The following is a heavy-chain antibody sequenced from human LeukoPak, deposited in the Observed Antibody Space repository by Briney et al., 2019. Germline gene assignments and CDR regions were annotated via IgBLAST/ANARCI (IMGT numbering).Heavy chain of an antibody. CDR3: ASPGSLGDY. D-gene: IGHD3-16*01. Sequence: PSETLSLTCTVSGGSISGSSYYWGWIRQPPGKGLEWIGSIYYSGSTYYNPSLKSRVTISVDTSKNQFSLKLSSVTAADTAVYYCASPGSLGDYWGQGTLVTVSS. CDR2: IYYSGST. V-gene: IGHV4-39*01. J-gene: IGHJ4*02. CDR1: GGSISGSSYY.